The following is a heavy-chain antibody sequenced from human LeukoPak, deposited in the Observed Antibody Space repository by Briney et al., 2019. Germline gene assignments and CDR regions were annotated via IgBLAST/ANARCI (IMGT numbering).Heavy chain of an antibody. V-gene: IGHV4-59*01. CDR1: GGSISSYY. CDR3: ARSAPYGDYYYYYMDV. CDR2: TYYSGST. Sequence: PSETLSLTCTVSGGSISSYYWSWIRQPPGKGLEWIGYTYYSGSTNYNPSLKSRVTISVDTSKNQFSLKLSSVTAADTAVYYCARSAPYGDYYYYYMDVWGKGTTVTVSS. D-gene: IGHD4-17*01. J-gene: IGHJ6*03.